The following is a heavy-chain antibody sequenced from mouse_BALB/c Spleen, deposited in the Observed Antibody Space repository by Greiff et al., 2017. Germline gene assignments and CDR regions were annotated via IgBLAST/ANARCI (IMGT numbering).Heavy chain of an antibody. V-gene: IGHV1-7*01. CDR3: ARGGYDGYYYFDY. J-gene: IGHJ2*01. Sequence: VQLQQSGAELAKPGASVKMSCKASGYTFTSYWMHWVKQRPGQGLEWIGYINPSTGYTEYNQKFKDKATLTADKSSSTAYMQLSSLTSEDSAVYYCARGGYDGYYYFDYWGQGTTLTVSS. CDR1: GYTFTSYW. D-gene: IGHD2-3*01. CDR2: INPSTGYT.